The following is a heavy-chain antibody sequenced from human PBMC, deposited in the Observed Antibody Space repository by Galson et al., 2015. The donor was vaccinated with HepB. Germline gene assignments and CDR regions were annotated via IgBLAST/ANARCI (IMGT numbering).Heavy chain of an antibody. J-gene: IGHJ4*02. CDR2: IYYSGST. D-gene: IGHD3-3*01. CDR1: GGSISSSSYY. CDR3: ARPVNITIFGYAY. Sequence: SETMSLTCTVSGGSISSSSYYWGWIRQPPGKGLEWIGSIYYSGSTYYNPSLKSRVTISVDTSKNQFSLKLSSVTAADTAVYYCARPVNITIFGYAYWGQGTLVTVSS. V-gene: IGHV4-39*01.